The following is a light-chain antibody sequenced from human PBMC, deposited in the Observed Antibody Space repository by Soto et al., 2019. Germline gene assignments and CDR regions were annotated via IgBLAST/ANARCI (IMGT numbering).Light chain of an antibody. CDR3: QQYNNWPPWT. Sequence: EIVMTQSTATLSVSPGERATLSCRASQSVSSNLAWYQQKPGQAPRLLIYGASTRATGIPARFSGSGSGTEFTLTISSLQYEDFAVYYCQQYNNWPPWTFGQATKVEIK. J-gene: IGKJ1*01. CDR2: GAS. V-gene: IGKV3-15*01. CDR1: QSVSSN.